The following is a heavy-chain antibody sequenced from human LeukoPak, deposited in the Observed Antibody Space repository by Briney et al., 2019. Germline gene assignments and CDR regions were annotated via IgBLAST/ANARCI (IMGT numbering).Heavy chain of an antibody. V-gene: IGHV3-43*02. J-gene: IGHJ4*02. D-gene: IGHD1-26*01. CDR3: AKARWEPNFDY. CDR1: GFTFDDYA. CDR2: INENGDIA. Sequence: GGSLRLSCAASGFTFDDYAMHWVRQGPGKSLEWVSLINENGDIAYYGDSVRGRFTVSRGNAKNSLYLQMNSLTTEDTALYYCAKARWEPNFDYWGQGTLVTVSS.